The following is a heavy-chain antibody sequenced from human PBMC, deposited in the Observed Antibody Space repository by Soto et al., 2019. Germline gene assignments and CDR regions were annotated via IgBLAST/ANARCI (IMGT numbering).Heavy chain of an antibody. CDR3: AREVPAAMGYYYYGMDV. D-gene: IGHD2-2*01. CDR2: IIPIFGTA. Sequence: GASVKVSCKASGGTFSSYAISWVRQAPGQGLEWMGGIIPIFGTANYAQKFQGRVTITEDESTSTAYMELSSLRSEDTAVYYCAREVPAAMGYYYYGMDVWGQGTTVTVSS. J-gene: IGHJ6*02. V-gene: IGHV1-69*13. CDR1: GGTFSSYA.